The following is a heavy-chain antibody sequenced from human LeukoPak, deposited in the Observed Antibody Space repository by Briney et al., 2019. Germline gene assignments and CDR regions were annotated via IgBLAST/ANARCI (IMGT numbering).Heavy chain of an antibody. D-gene: IGHD3-22*01. V-gene: IGHV1-2*06. CDR2: INPNSGGT. Sequence: EASVKVSCKASGHTFTGYYMHWVRQAPGQGLEWMGRINPNSGGTNYAQKFQGRVTMTRDTSISTAYMELSRLRSDDTAVYYCARDSTQRYYYDSSGYYYGVDYWGQGTLVTVSS. CDR1: GHTFTGYY. J-gene: IGHJ4*02. CDR3: ARDSTQRYYYDSSGYYYGVDY.